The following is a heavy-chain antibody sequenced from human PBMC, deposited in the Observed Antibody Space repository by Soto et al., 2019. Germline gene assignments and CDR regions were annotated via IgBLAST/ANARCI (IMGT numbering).Heavy chain of an antibody. Sequence: GESLKISCDGFGYTFTNYWIGWVRQMPGKGLEWVGIMYPGDSDTRYSPSFHGQVTISADKSISTTYLQWSSLKASDTAMYYCARHILTSMVTGGGAFEIWGQGTMVTV. CDR3: ARHILTSMVTGGGAFEI. D-gene: IGHD2-21*02. CDR1: GYTFTNYW. V-gene: IGHV5-51*01. CDR2: MYPGDSDT. J-gene: IGHJ3*02.